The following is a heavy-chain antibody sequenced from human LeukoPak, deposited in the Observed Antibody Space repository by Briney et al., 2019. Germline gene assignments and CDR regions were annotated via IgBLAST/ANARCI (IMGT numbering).Heavy chain of an antibody. J-gene: IGHJ4*02. CDR1: GGSISSYY. CDR3: ARHSTASGYLNYFDY. D-gene: IGHD1-1*01. Sequence: ASETLSLTCTVSGGSISSYYWSWIRQPPGKGLEWIGYIYYSGSTNYNPSLKSRVTISVDTSKNQFSLKLSSVTAADTAVYYCARHSTASGYLNYFDYWGQGTLVTVSS. CDR2: IYYSGST. V-gene: IGHV4-59*08.